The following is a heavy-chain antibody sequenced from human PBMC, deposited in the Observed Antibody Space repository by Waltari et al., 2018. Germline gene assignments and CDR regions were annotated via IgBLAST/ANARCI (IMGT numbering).Heavy chain of an antibody. Sequence: QVQLQESGPGLVKPSETLSLTCTVSGDSLSKSYFHWIRQPPGKGLEWIGYIFSTGSTIYNPSLKSPVTISVDTSKNQFSLKLTSMTAADTAVYYCATSPSSSWYWIDPWGQGTLVTVSS. CDR1: GDSLSKSY. V-gene: IGHV4-4*09. D-gene: IGHD6-13*01. J-gene: IGHJ5*02. CDR3: ATSPSSSWYWIDP. CDR2: IFSTGST.